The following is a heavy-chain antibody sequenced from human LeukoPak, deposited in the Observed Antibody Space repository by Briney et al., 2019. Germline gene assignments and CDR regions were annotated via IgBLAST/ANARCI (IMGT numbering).Heavy chain of an antibody. Sequence: SGGSLRLSCAASGLTFSSHAMHWVRQAPGKGLEWVAVISHDGSDKHYTDSVKGRFTISRDNSRNTLYLQMNGLRAEDTAVYYCAREPGPGYFDYWGQGTLVTVSS. V-gene: IGHV3-30-3*01. CDR3: AREPGPGYFDY. CDR1: GLTFSSHA. D-gene: IGHD1-14*01. CDR2: ISHDGSDK. J-gene: IGHJ4*02.